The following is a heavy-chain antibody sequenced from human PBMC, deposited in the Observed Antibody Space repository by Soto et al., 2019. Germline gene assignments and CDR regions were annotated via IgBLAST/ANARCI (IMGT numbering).Heavy chain of an antibody. CDR1: GFKFSSYS. D-gene: IGHD2-15*01. CDR2: ISSSSTTK. J-gene: IGHJ5*02. Sequence: EVQLVESGGGLVQPGGSLRLSCAASGFKFSSYSMNWARQAPGKGLEWVSYISSSSTTKYYADSVKGRFTISRDNAKNSLYLQMHSLRAEDTAVYFCARDGCSGSKCLNWFDPWGQGTLVTVSS. CDR3: ARDGCSGSKCLNWFDP. V-gene: IGHV3-48*01.